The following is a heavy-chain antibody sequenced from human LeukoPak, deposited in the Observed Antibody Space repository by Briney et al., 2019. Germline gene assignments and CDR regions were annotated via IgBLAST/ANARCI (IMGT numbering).Heavy chain of an antibody. CDR3: AKDQSYYYGSGSHYGMDV. D-gene: IGHD3-10*01. J-gene: IGHJ6*02. V-gene: IGHV3-30*18. CDR2: IPYDGSKK. Sequence: GGSLRLSCAASGFTFSSYSMNWVRQAPGKGLEWVAVIPYDGSKKYYADSVKGRFTISRDNSKNTLYLQMNSLRAEDTAVYYCAKDQSYYYGSGSHYGMDVWGQGTTVTVSS. CDR1: GFTFSSYS.